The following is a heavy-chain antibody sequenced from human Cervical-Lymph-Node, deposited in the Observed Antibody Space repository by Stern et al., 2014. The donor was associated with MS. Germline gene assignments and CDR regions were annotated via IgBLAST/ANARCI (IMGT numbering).Heavy chain of an antibody. CDR2: INPRRGRT. CDR3: ARDLPGDHYNIYYGMDV. V-gene: IGHV1-46*01. D-gene: IGHD4-17*01. Sequence: QVQLVQSGAEVKKPGASVRVFCKASGYSFTEYFMHWVRQAPGQGLEWMGLINPRRGRTSYAQKFQGRVTLTRDTSTSTVYMDLSSLRSEDTAVYYCARDLPGDHYNIYYGMDVWGQGTTVTVSS. J-gene: IGHJ6*02. CDR1: GYSFTEYF.